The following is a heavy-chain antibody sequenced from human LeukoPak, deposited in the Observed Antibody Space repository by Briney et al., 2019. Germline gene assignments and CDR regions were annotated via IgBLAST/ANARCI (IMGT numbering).Heavy chain of an antibody. CDR1: GGTFSSDA. CDR3: ASQNSSSWYYFDY. D-gene: IGHD6-13*01. V-gene: IGHV1-69*05. Sequence: ASVKVSCKASGGTFSSDAISWVRQAPGQGLEWMGGIIPIFGTANYAQKFQGRVTITTDESTSTAYMELSSLRSEDSAVYYCASQNSSSWYYFDYWGQGTLVTVSS. J-gene: IGHJ4*02. CDR2: IIPIFGTA.